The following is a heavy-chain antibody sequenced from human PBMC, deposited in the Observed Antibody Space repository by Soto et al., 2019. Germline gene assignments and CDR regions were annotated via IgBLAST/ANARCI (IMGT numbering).Heavy chain of an antibody. CDR2: IYHSGST. Sequence: QVQLQESGPGLVKPSGTLSLTCAVSGGSISSSNWWSWVRQPPGKGLEWIGEIYHSGSTNYNPSPKRRVTISVDKSKNQFARKLSSVTAADTAVYYCARVAVAGTRVDYWGQGTLVTVSS. J-gene: IGHJ4*02. D-gene: IGHD6-19*01. V-gene: IGHV4-4*02. CDR3: ARVAVAGTRVDY. CDR1: GGSISSSNW.